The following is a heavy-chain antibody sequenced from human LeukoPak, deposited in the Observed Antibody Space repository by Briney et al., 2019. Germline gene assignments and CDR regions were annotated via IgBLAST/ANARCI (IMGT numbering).Heavy chain of an antibody. D-gene: IGHD4-17*01. CDR2: ISGSGGST. CDR3: AKVGYGDYARFDY. CDR1: GFTFSSYA. J-gene: IGHJ4*02. V-gene: IGHV3-23*01. Sequence: PGGSLRLSCAASGFTFSSYAMSWVRQAPGKGLEWVSGISGSGGSTYYADSVKGRFSISRDNSKNTLYLQMNSLRAEDTAVYYCAKVGYGDYARFDYWGQGTLVTVSS.